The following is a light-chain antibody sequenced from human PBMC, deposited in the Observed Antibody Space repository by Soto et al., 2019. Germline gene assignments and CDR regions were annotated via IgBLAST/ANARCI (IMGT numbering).Light chain of an antibody. CDR1: RSISTY. CDR2: EAL. CDR3: QHYGYSQWT. J-gene: IGKJ1*01. V-gene: IGKV3-20*01. Sequence: EIVLTQSPGTLSLSPGERATLSCRASRSISTYLAWYQQKPGQAPRLLIYEALNRATGIPDRFSGSGSGTEFTLTIRRLEPEDFAVYFCQHYGYSQWTFGQGTKVDIK.